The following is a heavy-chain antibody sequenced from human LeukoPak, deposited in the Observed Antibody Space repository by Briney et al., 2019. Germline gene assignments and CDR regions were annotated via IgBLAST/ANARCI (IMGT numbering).Heavy chain of an antibody. D-gene: IGHD3-10*01. J-gene: IGHJ4*02. CDR1: GGSISSGDYY. V-gene: IGHV4-30-4*01. CDR3: ARGMSMVRGVIGD. CDR2: IYYSGST. Sequence: PSQTLSLTCTVSGGSISSGDYYRSWIRQPPGKGLEWIGYIYYSGSTYYNPSLKSRVTISVDTSKNQFSLKLSSVTAADTAVYYCARGMSMVRGVIGDWGQGTLVTVSS.